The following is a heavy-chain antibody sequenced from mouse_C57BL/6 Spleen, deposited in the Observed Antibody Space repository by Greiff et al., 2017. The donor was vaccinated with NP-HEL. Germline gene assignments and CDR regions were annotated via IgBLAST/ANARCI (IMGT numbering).Heavy chain of an antibody. CDR1: GYTFTDYE. D-gene: IGHD1-1*01. CDR3: TRQDYGTDAMDY. CDR2: LDPETGGT. V-gene: IGHV1-15*01. Sequence: VQLQESGAELVRPGASVTLSCKASGYTFTDYEMHWVKQTPVHGLEWIGALDPETGGTAYNQKFKGKAILTADKSSSTAYMELRSLTSEDSAVYYCTRQDYGTDAMDYWGQGTSVTVSS. J-gene: IGHJ4*01.